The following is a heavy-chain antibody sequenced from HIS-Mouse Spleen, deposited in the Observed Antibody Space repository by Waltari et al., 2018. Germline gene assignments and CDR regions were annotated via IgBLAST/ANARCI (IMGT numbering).Heavy chain of an antibody. Sequence: QVQLVQSGAEVKKPGASVKVSCKASGYTFTGYYMHWGRQAPGQGLEWVGWINPNRGGTKYAEKFQGRVTMTRDTSISTGYMEMSRLRSDDTAVYYCARVPDYWYFDLWGRGTLVTVSS. CDR2: INPNRGGT. CDR1: GYTFTGYY. CDR3: ARVPDYWYFDL. V-gene: IGHV1-2*02. J-gene: IGHJ2*01.